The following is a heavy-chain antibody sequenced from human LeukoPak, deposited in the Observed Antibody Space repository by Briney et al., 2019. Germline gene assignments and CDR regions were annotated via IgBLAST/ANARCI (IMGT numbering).Heavy chain of an antibody. V-gene: IGHV4-59*08. J-gene: IGHJ6*02. CDR3: ARWYYYGSGSYSYGMDV. Sequence: SETLSLTCTVSGGSISSYYWSWIRQPPGKGLEWIGYIYYSGSTNYNPSHKSRVTISVDTSKNQFSLKLSSVTAADTAVYYCARWYYYGSGSYSYGMDVWGQGTTVTVSS. CDR1: GGSISSYY. D-gene: IGHD3-10*01. CDR2: IYYSGST.